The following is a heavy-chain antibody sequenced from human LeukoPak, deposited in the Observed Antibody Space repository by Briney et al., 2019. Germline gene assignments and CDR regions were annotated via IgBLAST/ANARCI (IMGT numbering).Heavy chain of an antibody. J-gene: IGHJ4*02. CDR1: GFTFSGYA. V-gene: IGHV3-64D*08. D-gene: IGHD1-26*01. CDR2: ISSNGDNT. Sequence: GGSLRLSCSASGFTFSGYAMHWVRQAPGKGLEYVSAISSNGDNTYYADSVKGRFTISRDNSKNTLYLLMSSLRAEDTAVYYCVKDSTPLGATTDYWGQGTLVTVSS. CDR3: VKDSTPLGATTDY.